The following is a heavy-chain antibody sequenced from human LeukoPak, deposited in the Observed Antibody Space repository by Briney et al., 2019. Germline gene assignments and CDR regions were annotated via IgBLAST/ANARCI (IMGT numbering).Heavy chain of an antibody. J-gene: IGHJ4*02. D-gene: IGHD2-15*01. CDR1: GFTFSSYA. CDR2: IRYDGSNK. V-gene: IGHV3-30*02. CDR3: AKDSVVAASTPGF. Sequence: GGSLRLSCAASGFTFSSYAMSWVRQAPGKGLEWVAFIRYDGSNKQYADSVKGRFTISRDNSKNTLYLQMNSLRTEDTAVYYCAKDSVVAASTPGFWGQGTLVTVSS.